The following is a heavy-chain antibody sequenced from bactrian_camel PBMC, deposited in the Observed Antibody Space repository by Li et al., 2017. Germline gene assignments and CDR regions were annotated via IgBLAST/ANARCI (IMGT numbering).Heavy chain of an antibody. J-gene: IGHJ4*01. CDR3: EKGSL. CDR2: IYSDGSNS. Sequence: HVQLVESGGGLVQPGGSLRLSCAASGFTFSLHYMSWVRQAPGKGPEWVSSIYSDGSNSYYADSVKGRFDISRDNANNIVYLHLTHLKIEDTAMYYCEKGSLRGQGTQVTVS. V-gene: IGHV3-2*01. D-gene: IGHD5*01. CDR1: GFTFSLHY.